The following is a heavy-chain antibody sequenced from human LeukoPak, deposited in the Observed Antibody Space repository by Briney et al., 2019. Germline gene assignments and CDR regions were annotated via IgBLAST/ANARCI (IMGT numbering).Heavy chain of an antibody. V-gene: IGHV3-30*03. CDR1: GFTFSSYG. CDR3: CSSTGYYYYGMDV. D-gene: IGHD2-2*01. Sequence: QPGRSLRLSCAASGFTFSSYGMHWVRQAPGKGLEWVAVISYDGSNKYYADSVKGRFAISRDNSKNTLYLQMNSLRAEDTAVYYCCSSTGYYYYGMDVWGQGTTVTVSS. J-gene: IGHJ6*02. CDR2: ISYDGSNK.